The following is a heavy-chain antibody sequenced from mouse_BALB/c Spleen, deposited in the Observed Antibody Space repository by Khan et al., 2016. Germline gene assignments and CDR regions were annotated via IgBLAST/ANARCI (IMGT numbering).Heavy chain of an antibody. CDR1: GFSIIAYG. D-gene: IGHD2-2*01. CDR3: ARDGWGYYAMDY. CDR2: IWGDGST. J-gene: IGHJ4*01. Sequence: QMQLEESGPGLVAPSQSLSITCTVSGFSIIAYGVNWVRQPPGKGLEWLGMIWGDGSTDYNSALKSRLNITKDNSKSQAFLKMNSLQTDDTAKYYCARDGWGYYAMDYWGQGTSVTVSS. V-gene: IGHV2-6-7*01.